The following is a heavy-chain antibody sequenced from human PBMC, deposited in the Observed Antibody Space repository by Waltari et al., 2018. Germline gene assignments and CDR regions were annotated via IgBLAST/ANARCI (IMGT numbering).Heavy chain of an antibody. V-gene: IGHV1-2*02. CDR2: INPNNGAT. CDR1: GYTFTVYY. Sequence: QVQLVQSGVEVKKPGASVRVSCTASGYTFTVYYLHWIRKAPGQGPEWMGWINPNNGATHYAQKFQGRVTMTRDTSINTAYLEVTSDDTAVYFCARDRWGESHGYGYWGRGTLVTVSS. J-gene: IGHJ4*02. CDR3: ARDRWGESHGYGY. D-gene: IGHD7-27*01.